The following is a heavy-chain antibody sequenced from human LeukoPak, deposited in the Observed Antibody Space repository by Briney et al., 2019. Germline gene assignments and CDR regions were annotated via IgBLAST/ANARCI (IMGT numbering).Heavy chain of an antibody. V-gene: IGHV1-69*01. D-gene: IGHD4-17*01. Sequence: SVKVSCKASGGTFSSSAISWVRQAPGQGLEWMGGIIPIFGTADYAQKFQGRATITADESTSTAYMEVSSLRSEDTAAFYCARGAVGYGDSYNYYNMDVWGQGTTVTVSS. CDR2: IIPIFGTA. J-gene: IGHJ6*02. CDR1: GGTFSSSA. CDR3: ARGAVGYGDSYNYYNMDV.